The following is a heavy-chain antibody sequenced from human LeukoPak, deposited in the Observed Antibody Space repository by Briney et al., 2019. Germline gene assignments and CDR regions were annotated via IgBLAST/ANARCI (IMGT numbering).Heavy chain of an antibody. D-gene: IGHD1-26*01. V-gene: IGHV1-46*01. CDR2: INPSGGST. CDR3: ARGSGSYYVYYYYYMDV. J-gene: IGHJ6*03. Sequence: ASVKVSCKASGYTFTSYYMHWVRQAPGQGLEWMGIINPSGGSTSYAQKFQGRVTMTRDMSTSTVYMELSSLRSEDTAVYYCARGSGSYYVYYYYYMDVWGKGTTVTVSS. CDR1: GYTFTSYY.